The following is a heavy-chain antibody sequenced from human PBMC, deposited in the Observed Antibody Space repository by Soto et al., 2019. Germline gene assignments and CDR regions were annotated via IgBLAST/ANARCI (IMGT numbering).Heavy chain of an antibody. J-gene: IGHJ4*02. CDR1: GGTFSSYA. Sequence: GASVKVSCKASGGTFSSYAISWVRQAPGQGLEWMGGIIPIFGTANYAQKFQGRVTITADESTSTAYMELSSLRSEDTAVYYCARDTVIVAQEPKYYFDYWGQGTLVTVSS. CDR3: ARDTVIVAQEPKYYFDY. D-gene: IGHD3-22*01. CDR2: IIPIFGTA. V-gene: IGHV1-69*13.